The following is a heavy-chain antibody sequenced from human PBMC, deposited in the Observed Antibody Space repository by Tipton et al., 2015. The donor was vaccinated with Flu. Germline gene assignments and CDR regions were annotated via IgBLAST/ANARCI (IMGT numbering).Heavy chain of an antibody. D-gene: IGHD6-19*01. CDR2: IFSSGTG. J-gene: IGHJ6*02. CDR1: DFSIDANYF. Sequence: TLSLTCAVSDFSIDANYFWGWVRQPPGRGLEWIGFIFSSGTGYYDPSLKSRVVMFVDTSKKQLSLKVTSVTVADTAVYYCARAPIAVADFHHYGVDVWGQGTTVTVSS. V-gene: IGHV4-38-2*01. CDR3: ARAPIAVADFHHYGVDV.